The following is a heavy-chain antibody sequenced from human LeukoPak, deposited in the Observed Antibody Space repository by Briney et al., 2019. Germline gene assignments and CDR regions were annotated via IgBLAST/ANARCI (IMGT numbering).Heavy chain of an antibody. J-gene: IGHJ6*02. CDR3: AREGPYYDILTGYLYYYYGMDV. V-gene: IGHV1-18*01. CDR1: GGTFSSYA. CDR2: ISAYNGNT. D-gene: IGHD3-9*01. Sequence: ASVKVSCKASGGTFSSYAISWVRQAPGQGLEWMGWISAYNGNTNYAQKLQGRVTMTTDTSTSTAYMELRSLRSDDTAVYYCAREGPYYDILTGYLYYYYGMDVWGQGTTVTVSS.